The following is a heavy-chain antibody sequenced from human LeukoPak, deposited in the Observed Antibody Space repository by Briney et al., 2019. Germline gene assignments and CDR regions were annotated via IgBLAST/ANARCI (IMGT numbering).Heavy chain of an antibody. Sequence: WGALSLSCAASGFTLSNYGLSWVCQAPPTGLEWVSVTSDTVGNRYNAHSLHGRLSTSRDSTNNTQYLQLKTLRGADTPVYCFSKGLPFELGFDWWGQGTLVTVSS. CDR3: SKGLPFELGFDW. J-gene: IGHJ4*02. V-gene: IGHV3-23*01. CDR1: GFTLSNYG. CDR2: TSDTVGNR. D-gene: IGHD3-16*01.